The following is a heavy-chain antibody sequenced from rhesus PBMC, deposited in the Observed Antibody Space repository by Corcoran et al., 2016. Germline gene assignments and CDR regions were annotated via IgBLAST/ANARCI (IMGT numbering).Heavy chain of an antibody. J-gene: IGHJ6*01. CDR1: GGSISDDYY. Sequence: QVQMQESGPGLVKPSETLSLTCAVSGGSISDDYYWSWIRQTQGKGLEWIGYIYGSGGGTNYNPSLQNRVTISNDPSKNQFSLRLTSVTAADTAVYYCARHASPYYGLDSWGQGVVVTVSS. CDR3: ARHASPYYGLDS. CDR2: IYGSGGGT. V-gene: IGHV4-106*01.